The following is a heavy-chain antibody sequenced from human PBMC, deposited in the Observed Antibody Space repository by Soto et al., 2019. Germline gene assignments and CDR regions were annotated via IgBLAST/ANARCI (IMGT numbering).Heavy chain of an antibody. D-gene: IGHD3-16*01. CDR3: ARRTHGGLYYYGMDV. CDR2: IYPGDSDT. V-gene: IGHV5-51*01. CDR1: GYSFTSYW. J-gene: IGHJ6*02. Sequence: GESLKISCNGSGYSFTSYWIGWVRQMPGKGLEWMGIIYPGDSDTRYSPSFQGQVTISADKSISTAYLQWSSLKASDTAMYYCARRTHGGLYYYGMDVWGQGTTVTVSS.